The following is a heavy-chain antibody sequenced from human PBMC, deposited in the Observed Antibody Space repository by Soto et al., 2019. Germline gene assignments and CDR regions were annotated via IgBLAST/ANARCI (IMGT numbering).Heavy chain of an antibody. Sequence: GSLRLSCAASGFTFSSSAMSWVRQAPGRGLEWFSTISGSGGTPYYADSVKGRFTISRDNSKNTLYLVLNSLRAEDTAVYYCAMGLAAAGPLDYWGQGTLVTVSS. V-gene: IGHV3-23*01. D-gene: IGHD6-13*01. CDR2: ISGSGGTP. CDR3: AMGLAAAGPLDY. J-gene: IGHJ4*02. CDR1: GFTFSSSA.